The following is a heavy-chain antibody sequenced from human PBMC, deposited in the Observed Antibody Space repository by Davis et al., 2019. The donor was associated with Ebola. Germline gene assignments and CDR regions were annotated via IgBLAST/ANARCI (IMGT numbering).Heavy chain of an antibody. CDR1: GGTFSSYA. CDR2: IIPIFGTA. CDR3: ARDRPLDFFFGDYYGMDV. J-gene: IGHJ6*02. D-gene: IGHD3-16*01. Sequence: SVKVSCKASGGTFSSYAISWVRQAPGQGLEWMGGIIPIFGTANYAQKFQGRVTITADESTSTAYMELRSLRAEDTAVYYCARDRPLDFFFGDYYGMDVWGQGTTVTVSS. V-gene: IGHV1-69*13.